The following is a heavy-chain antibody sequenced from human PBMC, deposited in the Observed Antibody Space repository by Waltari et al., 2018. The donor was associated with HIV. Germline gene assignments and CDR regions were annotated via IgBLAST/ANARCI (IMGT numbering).Heavy chain of an antibody. J-gene: IGHJ4*02. CDR3: ARGREYFDR. Sequence: QVQLQESGPGLVKPSQTLSLMCTVSGDSVRNGTSYWTWIRQSRWRGLEWIGYIYYSGYTYYSPSLKSRVTLSVDTSKNQFSLRLTSVTAADTATYYCARGREYFDRWGQGTLVTVSS. CDR1: GDSVRNGTSY. CDR2: IYYSGYT. V-gene: IGHV4-31*03. D-gene: IGHD3-3*01.